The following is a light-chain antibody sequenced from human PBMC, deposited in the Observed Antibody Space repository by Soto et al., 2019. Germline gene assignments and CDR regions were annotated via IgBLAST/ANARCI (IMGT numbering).Light chain of an antibody. Sequence: DIHLTQSPSSLSASVGDRVTITCRPSQAVPNNMAWYRQKPGKPPKLLIYEESTLHSGVPSRFSGRKSGTQFTLTIDSLQPEDFATYYCQQVKTYPRTFGGGTKVDIK. CDR3: QQVKTYPRT. CDR2: EES. CDR1: QAVPNN. V-gene: IGKV1-9*01. J-gene: IGKJ4*01.